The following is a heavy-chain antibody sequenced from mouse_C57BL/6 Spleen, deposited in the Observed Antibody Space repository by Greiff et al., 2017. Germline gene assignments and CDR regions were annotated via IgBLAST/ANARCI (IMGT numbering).Heavy chain of an antibody. J-gene: IGHJ2*01. CDR3: TREFRSHFFDY. CDR1: GFTFSSYA. Sequence: EVHLVESGEGLVKPGGSLKLSCAASGFTFSSYAMSWVRQTPEKRLEWVAYISSGGDYIYYADTVKGRFTISRDNARNTLYLQMSSLKSEDTAMYYCTREFRSHFFDYWGQGTTLTVSS. CDR2: ISSGGDYI. V-gene: IGHV5-9-1*02. D-gene: IGHD3-1*01.